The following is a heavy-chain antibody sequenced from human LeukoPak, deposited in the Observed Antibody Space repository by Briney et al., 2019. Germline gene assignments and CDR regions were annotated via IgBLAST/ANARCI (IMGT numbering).Heavy chain of an antibody. D-gene: IGHD3-22*01. J-gene: IGHJ3*02. CDR3: ASQLFHLDSSGYSLDALDI. V-gene: IGHV1-69*05. CDR1: GGTFSNYA. Sequence: ASVKVSCKTSGGTFSNYAISWVRQAPGQGLEWMGVIIPIFDTPNYAQKWRGRVTITTDESTSTAYMELRSLRSEDTAVYYCASQLFHLDSSGYSLDALDIWGQGTMVTVSS. CDR2: IIPIFDTP.